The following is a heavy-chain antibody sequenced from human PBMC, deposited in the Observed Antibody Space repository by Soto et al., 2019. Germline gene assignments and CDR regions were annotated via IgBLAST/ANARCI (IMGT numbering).Heavy chain of an antibody. Sequence: GGSLRLSCAASGFTFSSYGMHWVRQAPGKGLEWVAVIWYDGRNTYYADSVKGRFTISRDNSKNKMYMQMNSLRAEDTAVYYCARTAYYYDSSGYYFDCWGQGT. J-gene: IGHJ4*02. V-gene: IGHV3-33*01. D-gene: IGHD3-22*01. CDR3: ARTAYYYDSSGYYFDC. CDR1: GFTFSSYG. CDR2: IWYDGRNT.